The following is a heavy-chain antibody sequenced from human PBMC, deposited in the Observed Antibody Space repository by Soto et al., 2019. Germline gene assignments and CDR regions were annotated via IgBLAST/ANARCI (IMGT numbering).Heavy chain of an antibody. Sequence: DVQLLESGGGLVQPGGSLRLSCATSGFTFGNYGMNWVRQAPGKGLEWVSGISGGGGNTYYADSVNGRFTISRDPSKNTVFLEMNSLRAEDTAVYYCAKGFIVVVTVLRPDDAFDVWGQGTLVTVSS. CDR1: GFTFGNYG. V-gene: IGHV3-23*01. CDR3: AKGFIVVVTVLRPDDAFDV. D-gene: IGHD2-21*02. CDR2: ISGGGGNT. J-gene: IGHJ3*01.